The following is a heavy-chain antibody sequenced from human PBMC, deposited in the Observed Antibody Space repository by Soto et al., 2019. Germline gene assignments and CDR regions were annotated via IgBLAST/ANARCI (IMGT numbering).Heavy chain of an antibody. CDR2: IYYTGTT. J-gene: IGHJ6*03. CDR3: ARQAGAFGYYMDV. CDR1: GGSSSTSYYY. V-gene: IGHV4-39*01. D-gene: IGHD3-16*01. Sequence: PLETLPLTWTVSGGSSSTSYYYWGWIRKSPGKGLEWIGAIYYTGTTYYNPPLQSRATISVDTSKNQFSLKMSSVTAADTAVYFCARQAGAFGYYMDVWGKGPTVTVSS.